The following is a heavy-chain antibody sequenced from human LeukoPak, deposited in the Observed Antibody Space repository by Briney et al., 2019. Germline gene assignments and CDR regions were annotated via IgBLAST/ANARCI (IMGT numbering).Heavy chain of an antibody. CDR3: ARHLSGVTGYTYGRGIDY. Sequence: GGSLRLSCEASGFTFKNAWMIWVRQAPGKGLEWVAHIKKDGSEKYYVDSVKGRFTISRDNAKTSLYLQMNSLRAEDTAVYYCARHLSGVTGYTYGRGIDYWGQGTLVTVSS. J-gene: IGHJ4*02. CDR1: GFTFKNAW. CDR2: IKKDGSEK. V-gene: IGHV3-7*01. D-gene: IGHD5-18*01.